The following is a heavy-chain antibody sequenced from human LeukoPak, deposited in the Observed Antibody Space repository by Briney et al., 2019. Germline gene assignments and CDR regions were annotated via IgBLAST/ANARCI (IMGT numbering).Heavy chain of an antibody. CDR1: GGTFSSYA. CDR3: ARVSGSYRGAIDY. CDR2: ISTYNNNT. Sequence: ASVKVSCKASGGTFSSYAISWVRQAPGQGLEWLGWISTYNNNTHYAQKFQVRVTMTTDTSTSTAYMELRSLRSDDTAVYHCARVSGSYRGAIDYWGQGTLVTVSS. D-gene: IGHD1-26*01. J-gene: IGHJ4*02. V-gene: IGHV1-18*01.